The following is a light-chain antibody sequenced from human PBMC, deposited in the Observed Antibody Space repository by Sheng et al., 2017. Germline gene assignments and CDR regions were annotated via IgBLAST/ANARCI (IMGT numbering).Light chain of an antibody. CDR2: DAS. CDR3: QQYYDWPLWT. Sequence: EIVLTQSPATLSLSPGERATLSCRASQSVSSYLAWYQQKPGQAPRLLIYDASTRATGIPARFSGSGSGTEFTLTISSLQSEDCALYFCQQYYDWPLWTFGQGTKVEIK. J-gene: IGKJ1*01. CDR1: QSVSSY. V-gene: IGKV3-15*01.